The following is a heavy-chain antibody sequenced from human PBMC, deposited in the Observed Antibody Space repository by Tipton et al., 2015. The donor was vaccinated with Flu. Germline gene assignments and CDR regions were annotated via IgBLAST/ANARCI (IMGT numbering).Heavy chain of an antibody. CDR1: GFTFSDYW. D-gene: IGHD2-2*02. V-gene: IGHV3-74*01. J-gene: IGHJ3*01. Sequence: SLRLSCAASGFTFSDYWMHWVRRAPGKGLVWVSRINSDGSSTNYADSVRGRFTISRDNAKNTVYPQMNNLGAEDTAVYYCATIPPGDAFHLWGQGTMVTVSS. CDR3: ATIPPGDAFHL. CDR2: INSDGSST.